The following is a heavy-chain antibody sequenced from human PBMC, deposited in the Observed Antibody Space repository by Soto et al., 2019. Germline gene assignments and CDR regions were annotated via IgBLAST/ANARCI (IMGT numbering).Heavy chain of an antibody. CDR3: ARHRFNYYDDTVYYYFDY. D-gene: IGHD3-22*01. Sequence: QVQLVQSGAEVKKPGASVKVSCKASGYSFTSYGISWVRQAPGQGPEWMGWISGHNGNTNHPQSLQGRVTMTTDTYRNTVYMELRSLRSDDTAVYYCARHRFNYYDDTVYYYFDYWGQGTLVNVSS. CDR2: ISGHNGNT. CDR1: GYSFTSYG. V-gene: IGHV1-18*04. J-gene: IGHJ4*02.